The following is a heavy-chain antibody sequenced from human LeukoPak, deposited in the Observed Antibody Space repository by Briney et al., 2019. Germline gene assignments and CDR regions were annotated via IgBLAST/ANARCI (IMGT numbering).Heavy chain of an antibody. CDR3: ARDRVGWLQPHCFDY. V-gene: IGHV3-23*01. D-gene: IGHD5-24*01. J-gene: IGHJ4*02. CDR1: GFTLSSYA. Sequence: PGGSLRLSCVASGFTLSSYAMSGVRQAPGKGREWVSAISGSGGSTYYADSVKGRFTISRDNSKNTLYLQMNSLRAEDTAVYYCARDRVGWLQPHCFDYWGQGTLVTVSS. CDR2: ISGSGGST.